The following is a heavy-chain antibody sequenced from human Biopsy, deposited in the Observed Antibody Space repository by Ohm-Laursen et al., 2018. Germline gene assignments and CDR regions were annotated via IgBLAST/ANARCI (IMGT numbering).Heavy chain of an antibody. D-gene: IGHD6-19*01. V-gene: IGHV3-11*01. CDR3: AKDRRAVAGYDAFDI. CDR2: IASSGGTT. CDR1: GFTFSDYY. J-gene: IGHJ3*02. Sequence: GSLRLSCSAFGFTFSDYYMSWIRQAPGKGLEWISYIASSGGTTYYVDSVKGRFTISRDNAEKSLYLQMNSLRAEDTALYYCAKDRRAVAGYDAFDIWGQGTMVTVSS.